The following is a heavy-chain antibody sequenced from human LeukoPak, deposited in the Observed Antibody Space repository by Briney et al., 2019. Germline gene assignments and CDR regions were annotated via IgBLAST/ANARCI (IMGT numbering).Heavy chain of an antibody. D-gene: IGHD3-10*01. V-gene: IGHV1-2*06. J-gene: IGHJ1*01. CDR3: ARGGSGSYYKYFQH. Sequence: HWASVKVSCKASGYTFTGYHMHWVRQAPGQGLEWMGRINPNSGDTNNAQKFQGRVTMTRDTSISTAYMDLSRLTSDDTAVYYCARGGSGSYYKYFQHWGQGTLVTVSS. CDR1: GYTFTGYH. CDR2: INPNSGDT.